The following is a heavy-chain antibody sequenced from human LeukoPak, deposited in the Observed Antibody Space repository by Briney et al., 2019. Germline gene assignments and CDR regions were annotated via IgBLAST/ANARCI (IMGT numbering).Heavy chain of an antibody. D-gene: IGHD1-26*01. CDR3: AKDGLRGGSRMYYYMDV. J-gene: IGHJ6*03. V-gene: IGHV3-23*01. CDR1: GFTFSSYA. CDR2: ITGSGGST. Sequence: GGSLRLSCAASGFTFSSYALSWVRQAPGKGLEWVSAITGSGGSTYYADSMKGRFTISRDNSKNTLYLQMNSLRAEDTAIYYCAKDGLRGGSRMYYYMDVWGKGTTVTASS.